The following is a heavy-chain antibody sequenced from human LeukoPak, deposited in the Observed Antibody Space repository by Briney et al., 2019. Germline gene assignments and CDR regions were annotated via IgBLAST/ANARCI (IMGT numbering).Heavy chain of an antibody. CDR3: AKVLLRYFDWLLSRSGAFDI. D-gene: IGHD3-9*01. J-gene: IGHJ3*02. V-gene: IGHV3-23*01. CDR2: ISGSGGST. Sequence: GGSLRLSCAASGFTFSSYAMSWVRQAPGKGLEWVSAISGSGGSTYYADSVRGRFTISRDNSKNTLYLQMNSLRAEDTAVYYCAKVLLRYFDWLLSRSGAFDIWGQGTVVTVSS. CDR1: GFTFSSYA.